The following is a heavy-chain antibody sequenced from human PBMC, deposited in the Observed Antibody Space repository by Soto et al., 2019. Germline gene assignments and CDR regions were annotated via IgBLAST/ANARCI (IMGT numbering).Heavy chain of an antibody. CDR1: GGSISSYY. J-gene: IGHJ6*03. CDR2: VYYSGST. Sequence: ASETLSLTCTVSGGSISSYYWTWIRQPPGMGLEWIGYVYYSGSTNYNPSLKSRVTISVDTSKNQFSLKLSSVSAADTAVYYCAKSGYQALWFGELLYGFYMDVWGKGTTVTVSS. CDR3: AKSGYQALWFGELLYGFYMDV. V-gene: IGHV4-59*01. D-gene: IGHD3-10*01.